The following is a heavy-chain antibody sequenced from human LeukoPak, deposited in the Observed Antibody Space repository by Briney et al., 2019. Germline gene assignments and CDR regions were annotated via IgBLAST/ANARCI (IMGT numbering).Heavy chain of an antibody. D-gene: IGHD6-19*01. CDR1: GGSFSGYY. V-gene: IGHV4-34*01. CDR3: ARALIGSSGWYGGLIDY. CDR2: INHSGST. Sequence: PSETLSLTCAVYGGSFSGYYWSWIRQPPGKGLEWIGEINHSGSTNYDLSLKSRVTISVDTSKNHFSLKLSSVTAADTAVYYCARALIGSSGWYGGLIDYWGQGTLVTVSS. J-gene: IGHJ4*02.